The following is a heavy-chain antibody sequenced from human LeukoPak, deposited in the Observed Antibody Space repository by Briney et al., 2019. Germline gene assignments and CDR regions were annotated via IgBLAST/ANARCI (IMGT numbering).Heavy chain of an antibody. J-gene: IGHJ5*02. CDR1: GYTFTSYG. Sequence: GASVKVSCKASGYTFTSYGISWVRQAPGQGIEWMGWISAYNGNTNYAQKLQGRVTMTTDTSTSTAYMELRSLRSDDTAVYYCARASTQTYYDILTGYYKGNWFDPWGQGTLVTVSS. CDR3: ARASTQTYYDILTGYYKGNWFDP. D-gene: IGHD3-9*01. V-gene: IGHV1-18*01. CDR2: ISAYNGNT.